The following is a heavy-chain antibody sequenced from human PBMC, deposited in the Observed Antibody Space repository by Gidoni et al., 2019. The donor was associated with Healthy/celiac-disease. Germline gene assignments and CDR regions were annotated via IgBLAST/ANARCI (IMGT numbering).Heavy chain of an antibody. Sequence: QLQLQESGPGLVKPSETLSLTCTVSGGSIGSSSYYWGWIRQPPGKGLEWIGSIYYSGSTYYNPSLKSRVTISVDTSKNQFSLKLSSVTAADTAVYYCARQSSGWQLFYYFDYWGQGTLVTVSS. J-gene: IGHJ4*02. V-gene: IGHV4-39*01. D-gene: IGHD6-19*01. CDR3: ARQSSGWQLFYYFDY. CDR1: GGSIGSSSYY. CDR2: IYYSGST.